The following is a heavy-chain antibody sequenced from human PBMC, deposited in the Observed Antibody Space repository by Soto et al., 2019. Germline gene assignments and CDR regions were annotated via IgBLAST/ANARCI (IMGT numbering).Heavy chain of an antibody. Sequence: EVQLVESGGGLIQPGGSLRLSCAASGFTVSSNYMSWVRQAPGKGLEWVSVIYSGGSTYYADSVKGRFTISRDNSNTPLYPQLTSLRAGDPAVYYCARDLGWYATWGQGTLVTVSS. J-gene: IGHJ5*02. V-gene: IGHV3-53*01. CDR1: GFTVSSNY. CDR2: IYSGGST. CDR3: ARDLGWYAT. D-gene: IGHD2-8*01.